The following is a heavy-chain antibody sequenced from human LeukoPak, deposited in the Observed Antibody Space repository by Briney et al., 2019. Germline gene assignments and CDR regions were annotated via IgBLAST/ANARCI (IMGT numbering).Heavy chain of an antibody. Sequence: ASVKVSCKASGYTFTGYYMHWVRQAPGQGLEWMGWINPNGGGTNYAQKFQGRVTMTRDTSISTAYMELSRLRSDDTAVYYCARVGIVVVPAATTGAFDIWGQGTMVTVSS. V-gene: IGHV1-2*02. J-gene: IGHJ3*02. CDR3: ARVGIVVVPAATTGAFDI. D-gene: IGHD2-2*01. CDR2: INPNGGGT. CDR1: GYTFTGYY.